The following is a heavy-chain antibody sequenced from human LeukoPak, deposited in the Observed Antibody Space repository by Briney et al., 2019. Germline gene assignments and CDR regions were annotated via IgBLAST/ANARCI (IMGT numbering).Heavy chain of an antibody. V-gene: IGHV1-18*01. CDR1: GYTFSRYG. D-gene: IGHD1-26*01. Sequence: ASVKISCKGSGYTFSRYGVSWVRQAPGEGLEWVGWISAYNGNTNYAQKVQARVIMTTDTSTNTAYMELRSLRSDDSAIYYCTRDLDGGTYTAFDYWGQGTLVTVSS. CDR3: TRDLDGGTYTAFDY. CDR2: ISAYNGNT. J-gene: IGHJ4*02.